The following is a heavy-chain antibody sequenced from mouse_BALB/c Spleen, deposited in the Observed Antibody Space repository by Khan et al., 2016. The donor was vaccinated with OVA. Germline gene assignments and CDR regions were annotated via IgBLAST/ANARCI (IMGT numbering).Heavy chain of an antibody. CDR1: GYTFTDFT. V-gene: IGHV1S137*01. Sequence: VQLQESGAELVRPGVSVKISCKGSGYTFTDFTMHWVKQSHAMSLEWIGVISTYYGDATYNQKFKDKATMTVDKSSSTAYMELARLTSEDSAIYYCTRGGGGNRFAYWGLGTLVTVSA. CDR2: ISTYYGDA. CDR3: TRGGGGNRFAY. J-gene: IGHJ3*01.